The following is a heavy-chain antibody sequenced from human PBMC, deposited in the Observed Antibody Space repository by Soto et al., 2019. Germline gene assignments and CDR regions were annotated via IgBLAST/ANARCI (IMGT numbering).Heavy chain of an antibody. CDR1: GYTFTNYG. D-gene: IGHD4-17*01. CDR2: ISASNGNT. CDR3: ARSQSGDYEGCGY. Sequence: QVQLVQSGAEVKKPGASLKVSCKASGYTFTNYGINWVRHAPGQGLEWMGWISASNGNTNYAQRVQGRVIMTTDTSTSTAYMELRSLRSDDTAVYYCARSQSGDYEGCGYWGQGTLVTVSS. J-gene: IGHJ4*02. V-gene: IGHV1-18*01.